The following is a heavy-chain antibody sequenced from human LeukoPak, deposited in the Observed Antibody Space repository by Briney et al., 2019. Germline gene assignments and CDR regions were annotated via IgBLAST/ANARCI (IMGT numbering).Heavy chain of an antibody. CDR2: INSNGGRT. J-gene: IGHJ4*02. Sequence: GGSLRLSCSASGFTFKKYAMHWVRQAPGKGLEYVSAINSNGGRTYYADSVKGRFTISRDNSKNTLFLQMSSLRVEDAAVYYCVKDLYYDNSGYYSGAFDYWGQGTLVTVSS. D-gene: IGHD3-22*01. V-gene: IGHV3-64D*06. CDR3: VKDLYYDNSGYYSGAFDY. CDR1: GFTFKKYA.